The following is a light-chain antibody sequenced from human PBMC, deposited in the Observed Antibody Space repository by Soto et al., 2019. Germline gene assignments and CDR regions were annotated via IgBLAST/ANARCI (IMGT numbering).Light chain of an antibody. CDR2: EGT. Sequence: QSVLTQPASVSGSPGQSITISCTGTSSDVGSYDLVSWYQQRPGKAPKLMIYEGTKRPSGVSIRFPGSKSGNTASLTISGLQAEDEADYYCCSYAGSSTFVFGTGTKVTVL. CDR1: SSDVGSYDL. CDR3: CSYAGSSTFV. J-gene: IGLJ1*01. V-gene: IGLV2-23*03.